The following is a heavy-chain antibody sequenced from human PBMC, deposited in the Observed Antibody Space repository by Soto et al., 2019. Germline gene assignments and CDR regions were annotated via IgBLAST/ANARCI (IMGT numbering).Heavy chain of an antibody. D-gene: IGHD3-10*01. CDR3: AKDTKLITMVRGVIINISYGMDV. Sequence: GSLRLSCAVSGFTFSTYGMHWVRQAPGKGLEWVAVISYDGTNKFYADSVKGRFTISRDNSKNTLYLQMNSLRAEDTAVYYCAKDTKLITMVRGVIINISYGMDVWGQGTTVTVSS. CDR2: ISYDGTNK. J-gene: IGHJ6*02. V-gene: IGHV3-30*18. CDR1: GFTFSTYG.